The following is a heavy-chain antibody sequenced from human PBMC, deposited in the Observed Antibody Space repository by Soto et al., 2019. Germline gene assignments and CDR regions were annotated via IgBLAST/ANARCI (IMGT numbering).Heavy chain of an antibody. CDR3: ARGSYYYDSSGYYQSTPFDY. D-gene: IGHD3-22*01. J-gene: IGHJ4*02. Sequence: QVQLVESGGGVVQPGRSLRLSCAASGFTFSSYGMHWVRQAPGKGLEWVAGIWYDGSNKYYADSVKGRFTISRDNSKNTLYLQMNSLRAEETAVYYCARGSYYYDSSGYYQSTPFDYWGQGTLVTVSS. V-gene: IGHV3-33*01. CDR2: IWYDGSNK. CDR1: GFTFSSYG.